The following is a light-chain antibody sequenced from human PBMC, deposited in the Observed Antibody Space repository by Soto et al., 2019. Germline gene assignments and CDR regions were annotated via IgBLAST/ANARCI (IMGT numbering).Light chain of an antibody. CDR2: DVS. V-gene: IGLV2-14*03. Sequence: QSALTQPASVSGAPGPSITISCTGTTSDVGGYNYVFWYQVHPGKAPKLMIYDVSDRPSGVSNRFSGSKSGNTASLTISGLQAEDEADYYCSSYSRSNTLFCVFGTGTKLTVL. CDR1: TSDVGGYNY. CDR3: SSYSRSNTLFCV. J-gene: IGLJ1*01.